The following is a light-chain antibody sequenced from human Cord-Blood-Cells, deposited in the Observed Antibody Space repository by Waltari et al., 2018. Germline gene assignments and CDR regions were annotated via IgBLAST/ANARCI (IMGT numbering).Light chain of an antibody. CDR2: GAS. J-gene: IGKJ2*01. Sequence: PGERATLSCRASQSVSSSYLAWYQQKPGQAPRLLIYGASSRATGIPDRFSGSGSGTDFTLTISRLEPEDFAVYYCQQYGSSPYTFGQGPSWRSN. CDR1: QSVSSSY. CDR3: QQYGSSPYT. V-gene: IGKV3-20*01.